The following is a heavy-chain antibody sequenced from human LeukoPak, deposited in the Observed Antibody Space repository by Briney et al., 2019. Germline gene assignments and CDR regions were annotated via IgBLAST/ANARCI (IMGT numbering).Heavy chain of an antibody. V-gene: IGHV3-53*01. D-gene: IGHD3-16*01. CDR2: LHRDGSV. CDR3: VRDHGGGY. CDR1: GFTVSDNN. Sequence: GGSLRLSCAASGFTVSDNNMIWVRQAPGKGLEWVSTLHRDGSVRYADSVNGRFTISRDDSKNTLSLQMSSLRDEDTAVYYCVRDHGGGYWGQGTLVTVSS. J-gene: IGHJ4*02.